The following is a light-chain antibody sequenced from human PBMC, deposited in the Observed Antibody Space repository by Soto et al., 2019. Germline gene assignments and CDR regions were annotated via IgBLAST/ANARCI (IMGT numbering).Light chain of an antibody. V-gene: IGKV1-39*01. CDR2: AAS. J-gene: IGKJ1*01. Sequence: DIQMTQSPSSLSASVGDRVTITCRASQSISNYLSWYQQIPGKAPKLLIYAASTLRSGASSRFSGSGSRTDFALTSSSLQPEDFATYYCQQSYNTPWTFGQGTKVEIK. CDR3: QQSYNTPWT. CDR1: QSISNY.